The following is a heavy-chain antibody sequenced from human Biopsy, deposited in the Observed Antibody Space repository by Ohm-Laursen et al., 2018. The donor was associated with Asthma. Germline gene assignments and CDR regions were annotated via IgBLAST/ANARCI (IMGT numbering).Heavy chain of an antibody. CDR1: GYSLTDLS. Sequence: SVSVLCKISGYSLTDLSMHWVRQAPGQGLEWMGGHDHEEGGTVNARRFQGRVTMTEDTSTDTAYMELSRLSSDDTAVYYCASDFPKDYVRYNFQFWGQGTLVTVSS. V-gene: IGHV1-24*01. D-gene: IGHD4-17*01. J-gene: IGHJ4*02. CDR3: ASDFPKDYVRYNFQF. CDR2: HDHEEGGT.